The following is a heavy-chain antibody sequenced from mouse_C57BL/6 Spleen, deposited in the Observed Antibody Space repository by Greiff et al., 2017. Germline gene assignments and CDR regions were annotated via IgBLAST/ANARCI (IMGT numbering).Heavy chain of an antibody. CDR1: GYAFTNYL. D-gene: IGHD2-2*01. CDR2: INPGSGGT. CDR3: ARKGYDKGFAY. V-gene: IGHV1-54*01. J-gene: IGHJ3*01. Sequence: QVQLQQSGAELVRPGTSVKVSCKASGYAFTNYLIEWVQQRPGQGLEWIGVINPGSGGTSYYEKFKGKATLTADKSSSTAYLQLSSLTSEDSAVYFCARKGYDKGFAYWGQGTLVTVSA.